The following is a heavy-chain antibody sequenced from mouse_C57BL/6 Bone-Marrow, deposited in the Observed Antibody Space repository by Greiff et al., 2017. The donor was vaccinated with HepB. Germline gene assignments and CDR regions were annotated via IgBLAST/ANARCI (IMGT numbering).Heavy chain of an antibody. Sequence: EAQLQQSGAELVRPGASVKLSCTASGFNIKDDYMHWVKQRPEQGLEWIGWIDPENGDTEYASKFQGKATITADTSSNTAYLQLSSLTSEDTAVYYCTSYWVAYWGQGTLVTVSA. CDR2: IDPENGDT. J-gene: IGHJ3*01. V-gene: IGHV14-4*01. CDR3: TSYWVAY. CDR1: GFNIKDDY.